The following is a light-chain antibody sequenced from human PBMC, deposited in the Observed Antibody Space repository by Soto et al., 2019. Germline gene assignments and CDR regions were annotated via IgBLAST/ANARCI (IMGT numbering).Light chain of an antibody. V-gene: IGKV3-20*01. Sequence: EIVLTQSPGTLSLSPGERATLSCRASQSDSSSYLAWYQQKPGQAPRLLIYGASSRATGIPDRFSGSGSETDFTLTISRLEPEDFAVYYCQQYGSSPPWTFGQGTKVEIK. J-gene: IGKJ1*01. CDR3: QQYGSSPPWT. CDR1: QSDSSSY. CDR2: GAS.